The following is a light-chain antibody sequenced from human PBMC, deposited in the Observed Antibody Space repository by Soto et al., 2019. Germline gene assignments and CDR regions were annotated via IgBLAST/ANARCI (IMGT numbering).Light chain of an antibody. V-gene: IGKV3-15*01. CDR3: QQSGSPGT. CDR1: HIVSSY. CDR2: GAS. Sequence: IVVTQDPATLSLSHGERATLACRASHIVSSYLAWYQEKPGQATRLLIYGASTRASGIPGRFSGSGCGTEFTLTISSLPSEDFAVYCYQQSGSPGTFGRGTNVEI. J-gene: IGKJ4*02.